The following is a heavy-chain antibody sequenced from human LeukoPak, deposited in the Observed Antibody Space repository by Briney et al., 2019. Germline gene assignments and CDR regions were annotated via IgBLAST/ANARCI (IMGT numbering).Heavy chain of an antibody. J-gene: IGHJ4*02. CDR3: ARDRRGGSGWYIGFY. CDR1: GYTFTSYG. CDR2: ISAYNGNT. V-gene: IGHV1-18*01. Sequence: GASVKVSCKASGYTFTSYGISWVRQAPGQGLEWMGWISAYNGNTNYAQKLQGRVTMTTDTSTSTAYMELRSLRSDDTAVYYCARDRRGGSGWYIGFYWGQGTLVIVSS. D-gene: IGHD6-19*01.